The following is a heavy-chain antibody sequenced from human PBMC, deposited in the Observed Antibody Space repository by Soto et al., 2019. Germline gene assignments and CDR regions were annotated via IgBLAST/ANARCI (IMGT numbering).Heavy chain of an antibody. CDR1: GFTFSSYS. CDR2: ISSSSSYI. CDR3: ARDHSSSWYLDYYYGMDV. Sequence: GGSLRLSCAASGFTFSSYSMNWVRQAPGKGLEWVSSISSSSSYIYYADSVKGRFNISRDNAKNSLYLQMNSLRAEDTAVYYCARDHSSSWYLDYYYGMDVWGQGTTVTVSS. J-gene: IGHJ6*02. D-gene: IGHD6-13*01. V-gene: IGHV3-21*01.